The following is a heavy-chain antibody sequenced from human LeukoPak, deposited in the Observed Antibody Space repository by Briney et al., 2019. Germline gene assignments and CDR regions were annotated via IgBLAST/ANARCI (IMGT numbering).Heavy chain of an antibody. D-gene: IGHD2-15*01. J-gene: IGHJ5*02. Sequence: SQTLSLTCTVSGGSISSDTYFWSWIRQPAGKGLERIGRIYTSGSTNYNPSLKSRVTISVDTSKNQFSLKLSSVTAADTAVYYCARDQYCSGGSCYYWFDPWGQGTLVTVSS. V-gene: IGHV4-61*02. CDR2: IYTSGST. CDR1: GGSISSDTYF. CDR3: ARDQYCSGGSCYYWFDP.